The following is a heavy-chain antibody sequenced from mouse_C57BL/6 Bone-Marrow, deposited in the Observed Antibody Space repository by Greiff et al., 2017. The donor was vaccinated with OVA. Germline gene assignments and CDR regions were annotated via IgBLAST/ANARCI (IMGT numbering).Heavy chain of an antibody. Sequence: EVMLVESGGGLVQPGGSLSLSCAASGFTFTDYYMSWVRQPPGKALEWLGFIRNKANGYTTEYSASVKGRFTISRDNSQSILYLQMNALRAEDSATYYCARDPLTTVYWYFEVWGTGTTVTVSS. D-gene: IGHD1-1*01. CDR3: ARDPLTTVYWYFEV. V-gene: IGHV7-3*01. CDR2: IRNKANGYTT. J-gene: IGHJ1*03. CDR1: GFTFTDYY.